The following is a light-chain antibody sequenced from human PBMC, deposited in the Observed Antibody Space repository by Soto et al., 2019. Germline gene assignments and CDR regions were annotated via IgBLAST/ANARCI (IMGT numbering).Light chain of an antibody. CDR1: SSNIGTNY. CDR2: RNN. J-gene: IGLJ3*02. CDR3: ATRDDSLSGHWL. V-gene: IGLV1-47*01. Sequence: QSALTQPPSASGTPGQRVTISCSGSSSNIGTNYVYWYQHLPGAAPKLLISRNNQRPSGVPDRFSGSKSGTSASLAISRLRSEDEADYYCATRDDSLSGHWLFGGGTKLTVL.